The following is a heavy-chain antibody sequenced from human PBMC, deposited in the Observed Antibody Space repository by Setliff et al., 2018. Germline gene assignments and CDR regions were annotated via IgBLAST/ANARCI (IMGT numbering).Heavy chain of an antibody. CDR1: GFTFVNYW. CDR3: ARDPGKIAAAGPFDY. J-gene: IGHJ4*02. D-gene: IGHD6-13*01. CDR2: VNSDGSST. V-gene: IGHV3-74*01. Sequence: GGSLRLSCAASGFTFVNYWMHWVRQAPGKGLVWVSRVNSDGSSTIYADSVKGRFTISRDNSKNTLYLQMNSLRAEDTALYYCARDPGKIAAAGPFDYWGQGTLVTVSS.